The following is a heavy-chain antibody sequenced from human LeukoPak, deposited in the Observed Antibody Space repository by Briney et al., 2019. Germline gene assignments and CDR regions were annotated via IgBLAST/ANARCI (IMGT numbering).Heavy chain of an antibody. Sequence: GGSLRLSCAASGFTFVSYAMSWVRQAPGKGLDWVSSISSSGGSSYYADSVKGRFSISRDNSKNTLYLQMNSLRAEDTAVYYCAKDGGELRYFDRPPPSFDYWGQGTLVTVSS. CDR2: ISSSGGSS. J-gene: IGHJ4*02. V-gene: IGHV3-23*01. CDR3: AKDGGELRYFDRPPPSFDY. D-gene: IGHD3-9*01. CDR1: GFTFVSYA.